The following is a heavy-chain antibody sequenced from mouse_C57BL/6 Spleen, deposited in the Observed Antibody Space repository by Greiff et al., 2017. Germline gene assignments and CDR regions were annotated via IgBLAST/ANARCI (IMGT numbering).Heavy chain of an antibody. CDR2: IYPGDGDT. CDR3: ARGNYGSSYRYYYAMDY. J-gene: IGHJ4*01. V-gene: IGHV1-82*01. Sequence: QLQQSGPELVKPGASVKISCKASGYAFSSSWMNWVKQRPGKGLEWIGRIYPGDGDTNYNGKFKGKATLTADKSSSTAYMQLSSLTSEDSAVYFCARGNYGSSYRYYYAMDYWGQGTSVTVSS. CDR1: GYAFSSSW. D-gene: IGHD1-1*01.